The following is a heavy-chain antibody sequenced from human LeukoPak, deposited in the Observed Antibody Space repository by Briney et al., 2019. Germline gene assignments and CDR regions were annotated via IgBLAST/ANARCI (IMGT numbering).Heavy chain of an antibody. J-gene: IGHJ4*02. CDR3: ARKRGRDDYGDYGGDY. Sequence: PSETLSLTCTVSGGSISSSSYYWGWIRQPPGKGLEWIGSIYYSGSTYYNPSLKSRVTISVDTSKNQFSLKLSSVTAADTAVYYCARKRGRDDYGDYGGDYWGQGTLVTVSS. V-gene: IGHV4-39*07. CDR1: GGSISSSSYY. CDR2: IYYSGST. D-gene: IGHD4-17*01.